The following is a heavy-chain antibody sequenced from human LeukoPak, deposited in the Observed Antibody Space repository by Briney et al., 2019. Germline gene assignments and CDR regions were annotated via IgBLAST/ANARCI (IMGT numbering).Heavy chain of an antibody. V-gene: IGHV3-48*03. Sequence: PGGSLRLSCAASGFTFSSYEMNWVRQAPGKGLEWVSYISRTAGTIYYANSVKGRFTISRDNTRDSLYLQMNSLSAEDTAVYYCAKRGNPTVGHHYLDVWGKGTTVSVSS. CDR3: AKRGNPTVGHHYLDV. J-gene: IGHJ6*03. CDR1: GFTFSSYE. D-gene: IGHD1-1*01. CDR2: ISRTAGTI.